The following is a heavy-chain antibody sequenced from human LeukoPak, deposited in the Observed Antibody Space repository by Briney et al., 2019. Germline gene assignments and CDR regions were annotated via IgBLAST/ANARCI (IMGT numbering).Heavy chain of an antibody. Sequence: PGGSLRLSCAASGFTVSSNYMSWVRQAPGKGLEWVSYISSSGSTIYYADSAKGRFTISRDNAKNSLYLQMNSLRAEDTAVYCCARDPTSHIDYWGQGTLVTVSS. J-gene: IGHJ4*02. CDR1: GFTVSSNY. CDR3: ARDPTSHIDY. V-gene: IGHV3-11*04. CDR2: ISSSGSTI. D-gene: IGHD4-11*01.